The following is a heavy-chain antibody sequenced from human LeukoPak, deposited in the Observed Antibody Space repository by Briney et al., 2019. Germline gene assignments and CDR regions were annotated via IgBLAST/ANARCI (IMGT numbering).Heavy chain of an antibody. J-gene: IGHJ2*01. CDR3: ARDQYEYSDGWYFDL. CDR2: INPSGGNT. CDR1: GYTFTSYY. D-gene: IGHD1-26*01. Sequence: ASVKVSCKASGYTFTSYYIHWVRQAPGQGLEWMGIINPSGGNTNYAQKFQGRVTVTRDTSTTTVYMELRSLRSEDTAVYYCARDQYEYSDGWYFDLWGRGTLVTVSS. V-gene: IGHV1-46*01.